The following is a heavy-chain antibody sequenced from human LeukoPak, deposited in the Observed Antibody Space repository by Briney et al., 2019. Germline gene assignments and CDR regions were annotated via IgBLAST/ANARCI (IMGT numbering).Heavy chain of an antibody. J-gene: IGHJ5*02. Sequence: SETLSLTCTVSGGSISSSSYYWGWIRQPPGKGLGWIGCIYYTGSTYYNPSLNSRVTISVDTSKNQLSLKLSSVTAADTAVYYCARGGYSSSWYKGGNWFDPWGQGTLVTVSS. CDR1: GGSISSSSYY. V-gene: IGHV4-39*01. CDR3: ARGGYSSSWYKGGNWFDP. D-gene: IGHD6-13*01. CDR2: IYYTGST.